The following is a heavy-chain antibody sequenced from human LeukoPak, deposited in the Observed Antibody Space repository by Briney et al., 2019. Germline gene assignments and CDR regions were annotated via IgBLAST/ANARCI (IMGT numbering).Heavy chain of an antibody. CDR2: IIPIFGTA. V-gene: IGHV1-69*06. J-gene: IGHJ4*02. CDR3: ARTVRYSSGPLTDLLPYYFDY. Sequence: SVKVSCKASGGTFSSYAISWVRQAPGQGLEWMGGIIPIFGTANYAQKFQGRVTITADKSTSTAYMELSSLRSEDTAVYYCARTVRYSSGPLTDLLPYYFDYWGQGTLVTVSS. CDR1: GGTFSSYA. D-gene: IGHD6-19*01.